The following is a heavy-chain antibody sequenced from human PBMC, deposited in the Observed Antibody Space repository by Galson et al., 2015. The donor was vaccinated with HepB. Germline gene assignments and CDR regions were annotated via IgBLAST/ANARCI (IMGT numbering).Heavy chain of an antibody. Sequence: SLRLSCAASGFTFSSYSMNWVRQAPGKGLEWVSYISSSSSTIYYADSVKGRFTISRDNAKNSLYLQMNSLRAEDTAVYHCARGLTYYYGSGSFNGFDPWGQGTLVTVSS. J-gene: IGHJ5*02. CDR3: ARGLTYYYGSGSFNGFDP. V-gene: IGHV3-48*04. CDR1: GFTFSSYS. CDR2: ISSSSSTI. D-gene: IGHD3-10*01.